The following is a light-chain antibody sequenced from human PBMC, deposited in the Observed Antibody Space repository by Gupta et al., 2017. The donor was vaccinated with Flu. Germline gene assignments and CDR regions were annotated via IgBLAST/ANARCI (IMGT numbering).Light chain of an antibody. V-gene: IGLV3-9*01. CDR2: RDS. CDR3: QMWDSTTVI. Sequence: ALGKTARITCGVNNLGNKDVHWYQQKPGQAPVLVIYRDSSRPSGIPERFSGSTSGNTATLTISGAQAGDEADYYCQMWDSTTVIFGGGTKLTVL. CDR1: NLGNKD. J-gene: IGLJ2*01.